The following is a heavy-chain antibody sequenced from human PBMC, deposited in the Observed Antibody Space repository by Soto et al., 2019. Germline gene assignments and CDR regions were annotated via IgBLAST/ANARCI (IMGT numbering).Heavy chain of an antibody. Sequence: QVQLQESGPGLVKPSQTLSLTCSVSGGSISSGGYYWSWIRQHPGKGLEWIGYLYQSGTTRYNPSLKSRVTIPDDTSSTQFSLRLTSVTAADTAVYYCASDRLEVGYYYYGMDVWGQGTTVTVSS. CDR2: LYQSGTT. J-gene: IGHJ6*02. D-gene: IGHD2-2*01. V-gene: IGHV4-31*03. CDR3: ASDRLEVGYYYYGMDV. CDR1: GGSISSGGYY.